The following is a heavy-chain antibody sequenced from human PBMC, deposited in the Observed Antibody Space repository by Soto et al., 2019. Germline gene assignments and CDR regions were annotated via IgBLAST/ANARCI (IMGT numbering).Heavy chain of an antibody. CDR2: INPNGGST. Sequence: ASVKGSCKAPGDAFTSYYMHWVRHAPGHGLEWMGVINPNGGSTRFAPKFQGRVTITADESTSTAYMELSSLRCEDTALYHCARDGSSGELVGEVVYAFDIWGQGTVVTV. V-gene: IGHV1-46*01. CDR3: ARDGSSGELVGEVVYAFDI. J-gene: IGHJ3*02. CDR1: GDAFTSYY. D-gene: IGHD3-10*01.